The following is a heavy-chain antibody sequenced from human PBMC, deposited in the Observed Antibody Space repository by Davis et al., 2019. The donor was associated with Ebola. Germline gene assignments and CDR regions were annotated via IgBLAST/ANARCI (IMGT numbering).Heavy chain of an antibody. V-gene: IGHV1-18*01. D-gene: IGHD5/OR15-5a*01. CDR3: ARGQMSTGLDP. CDR1: GYTFTNYG. Sequence: ASVKVSCKASGYTFTNYGLSWVRQAPGQGLEWMGWISVYNGNTKYAQKVQGRVTMTTDTSTSTAYMELSSLRSEDTAVYYCARGQMSTGLDPWGQGTLVTVSS. J-gene: IGHJ5*02. CDR2: ISVYNGNT.